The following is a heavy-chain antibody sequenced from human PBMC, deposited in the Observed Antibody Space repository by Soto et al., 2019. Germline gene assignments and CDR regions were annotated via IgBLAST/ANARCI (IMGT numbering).Heavy chain of an antibody. J-gene: IGHJ6*03. Sequence: SETLSLTCTVSGGSISSYYWSWIRQPPGKGLEWTGYIYYSWSTNYNPSLKSRVTISVDTSKNQFSLKLSSVTAADTAVYYCASYSSSWYLDYYYMDVWGKGTTVTVSS. V-gene: IGHV4-59*01. CDR1: GGSISSYY. D-gene: IGHD6-13*01. CDR3: ASYSSSWYLDYYYMDV. CDR2: IYYSWST.